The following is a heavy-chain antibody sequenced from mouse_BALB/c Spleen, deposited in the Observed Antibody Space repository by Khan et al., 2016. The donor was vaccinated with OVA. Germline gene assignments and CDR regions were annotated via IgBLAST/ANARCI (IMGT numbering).Heavy chain of an antibody. CDR1: GYSITSGYG. Sequence: EVQLQESGPGLVKPSQSLSLTCTVTGYSITSGYGWNWIRQFPGNKLEWMGYISYSGSTNSNPSLKSRISITRDTSKNQFFLQLNSVPTEDTATYYCARTARIKYWGQGTTLTVSS. CDR3: ARTARIKY. V-gene: IGHV3-2*02. CDR2: ISYSGST. J-gene: IGHJ2*01. D-gene: IGHD1-2*01.